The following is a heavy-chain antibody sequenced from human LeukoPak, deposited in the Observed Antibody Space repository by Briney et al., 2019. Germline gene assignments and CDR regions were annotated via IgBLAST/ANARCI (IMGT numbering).Heavy chain of an antibody. CDR3: AKESTYYYDSSGIVDY. Sequence: GGSLRLSCAASGFTFSSYAMSWVRQAPGKGLEWVSGISGSAYSTYYADSVKGRFTISRDNSKNTLYLQMNSLRAEDTAVYYCAKESTYYYDSSGIVDYWGQGTLVTVSS. D-gene: IGHD3-22*01. CDR1: GFTFSSYA. V-gene: IGHV3-23*01. J-gene: IGHJ4*02. CDR2: ISGSAYST.